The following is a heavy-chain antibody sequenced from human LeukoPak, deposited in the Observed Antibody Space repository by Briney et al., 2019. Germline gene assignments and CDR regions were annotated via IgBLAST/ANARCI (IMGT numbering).Heavy chain of an antibody. V-gene: IGHV1-18*01. CDR3: ARDRTHEHYYDSSGSTFDY. CDR1: GYTFTSYG. J-gene: IGHJ4*02. Sequence: GASVKVSCKASGYTFTSYGISWVRQAPGQGLEWMGWISAYNGNTNYAQKLQGRVTMTTDTSTSTAYMELRSLRSDDTAVYYCARDRTHEHYYDSSGSTFDYWGQGTLVTVSS. D-gene: IGHD3-22*01. CDR2: ISAYNGNT.